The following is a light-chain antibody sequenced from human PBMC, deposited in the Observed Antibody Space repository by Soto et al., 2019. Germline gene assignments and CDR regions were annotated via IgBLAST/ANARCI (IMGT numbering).Light chain of an antibody. CDR1: QDISNY. CDR3: QQYDNPPPYT. V-gene: IGKV1-33*01. Sequence: DIQMTQSPSSLSASVGDRVTITCQASQDISNYLNWYQQKPGKAPKLLIYDASNLETGVPSRFSGSGSGTDFTFTISSLQPEDIATYYCQQYDNPPPYTFGQGTKLDIK. CDR2: DAS. J-gene: IGKJ2*01.